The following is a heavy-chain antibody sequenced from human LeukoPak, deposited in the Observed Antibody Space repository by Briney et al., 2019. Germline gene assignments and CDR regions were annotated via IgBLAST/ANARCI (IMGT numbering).Heavy chain of an antibody. CDR3: ARVPIDCSSTSCPRSYYYYGMDV. Sequence: GASVKVSCTASGYTFTIYAMNWVRQAPGQGLEWMGWINTNTGNPTYAQGFTGRFVFSLDTSVSTAYLQISSLKAEDTAVYYCARVPIDCSSTSCPRSYYYYGMDVWGQGTTVTVSS. V-gene: IGHV7-4-1*02. D-gene: IGHD2-2*01. CDR1: GYTFTIYA. J-gene: IGHJ6*02. CDR2: INTNTGNP.